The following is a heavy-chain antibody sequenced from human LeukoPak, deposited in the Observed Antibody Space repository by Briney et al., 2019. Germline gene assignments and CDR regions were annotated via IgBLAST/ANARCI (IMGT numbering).Heavy chain of an antibody. CDR2: ISGGGSST. CDR3: ARDPPGYDFWSGYYTVNYFDY. V-gene: IGHV3-23*01. D-gene: IGHD3-3*01. Sequence: GGTLRLSCAASGFTFTNYVMNWVRQAPGKGLEWVSGISGGGSSTYYADSVEGRFTISRDNSKNTLYLQMNSLRAEDTAVYYCARDPPGYDFWSGYYTVNYFDYWGQGTLVTVSS. J-gene: IGHJ4*02. CDR1: GFTFTNYV.